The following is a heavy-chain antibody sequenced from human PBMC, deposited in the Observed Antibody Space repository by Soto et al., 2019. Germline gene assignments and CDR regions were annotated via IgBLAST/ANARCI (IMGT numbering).Heavy chain of an antibody. CDR2: ISGSGGST. V-gene: IGHV3-23*01. J-gene: IGHJ4*02. CDR1: GFTFSSYA. CDR3: AKVARHDDYGDDSFDY. Sequence: GGSLRLSCAASGFTFSSYAMSWVRQAPGKGLEWVSAISGSGGSTYYADSVKGRFTISRDNSKNTRYLQMNSLRAEETAVYYCAKVARHDDYGDDSFDYWGQGTLVTVSS. D-gene: IGHD4-17*01.